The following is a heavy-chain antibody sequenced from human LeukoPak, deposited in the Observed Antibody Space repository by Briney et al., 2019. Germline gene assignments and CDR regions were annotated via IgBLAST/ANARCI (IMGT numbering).Heavy chain of an antibody. J-gene: IGHJ6*02. Sequence: GGSLRLSCAASGFTFDDYAMHWVRQAPGKGLEWVSGISWNSGSIGYADSVKGRFTISRDNAKNSLYLQMNSLRAEDTALYHCARVMNRYYYDSSGYPRVVGGYYYYGMDVWGQGTTVTVPS. CDR3: ARVMNRYYYDSSGYPRVVGGYYYYGMDV. D-gene: IGHD3-22*01. CDR1: GFTFDDYA. CDR2: ISWNSGSI. V-gene: IGHV3-9*01.